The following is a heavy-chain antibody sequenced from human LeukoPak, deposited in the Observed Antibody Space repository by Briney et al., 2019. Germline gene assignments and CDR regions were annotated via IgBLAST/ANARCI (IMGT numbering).Heavy chain of an antibody. V-gene: IGHV4-59*01. J-gene: IGHJ4*02. CDR1: GGSISTYY. CDR2: IYYSGSA. CDR3: ARSYGSGNYFDY. Sequence: SETLSLTCTVSGGSISTYYWSWIRQPPGKGLEWIGYIYYSGSAKYNPSLKSRVTISVDTSKNQFSLKLSSVTAADTAVYYCARSYGSGNYFDYWGLGTLVTVSS. D-gene: IGHD3-10*01.